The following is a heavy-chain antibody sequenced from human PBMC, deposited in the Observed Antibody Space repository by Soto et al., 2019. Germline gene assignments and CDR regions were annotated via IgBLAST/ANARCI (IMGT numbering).Heavy chain of an antibody. Sequence: GGSLRLSCAASGFTFSSYGMHWVRQAPGKGLEWVEVISFDGSNKYYADSVKGRFTISRDNSKNTLYLQMNSLRAEDTAVYYCAKDSPYSSGWYHYYGMDVWGQGTTVTVSS. D-gene: IGHD6-19*01. CDR1: GFTFSSYG. CDR2: ISFDGSNK. CDR3: AKDSPYSSGWYHYYGMDV. J-gene: IGHJ6*02. V-gene: IGHV3-30*18.